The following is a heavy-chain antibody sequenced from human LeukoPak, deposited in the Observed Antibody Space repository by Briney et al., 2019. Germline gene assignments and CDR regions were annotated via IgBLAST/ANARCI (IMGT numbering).Heavy chain of an antibody. V-gene: IGHV3-53*01. CDR3: AKVHYYGSGSYDY. D-gene: IGHD3-10*01. CDR2: IYSGGST. CDR1: GFTVSSNY. Sequence: GGSLRLSCAASGFTVSSNYMSWVRQAPGKGLEWVSVIYSGGSTYYADSVKGRFTISRDNSKNTLYLQMNSLRAEDTAVYYCAKVHYYGSGSYDYWGQGTLVTVSS. J-gene: IGHJ4*02.